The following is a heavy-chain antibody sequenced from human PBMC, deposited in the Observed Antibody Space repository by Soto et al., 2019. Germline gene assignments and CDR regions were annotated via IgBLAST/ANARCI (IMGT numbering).Heavy chain of an antibody. Sequence: VYLVESGGALIQPGGSLRLSCAASGFTFSSYAMSWVRQTSGKGLQWVSTISGTDGATYYAASVKGRFTISRDNSQNILYLQMNNLRAEDTAIYYCAKYAGFSPGVRFNFDYWGQGTLVTVSS. CDR1: GFTFSSYA. CDR2: ISGTDGAT. J-gene: IGHJ4*02. V-gene: IGHV3-23*04. D-gene: IGHD7-27*01. CDR3: AKYAGFSPGVRFNFDY.